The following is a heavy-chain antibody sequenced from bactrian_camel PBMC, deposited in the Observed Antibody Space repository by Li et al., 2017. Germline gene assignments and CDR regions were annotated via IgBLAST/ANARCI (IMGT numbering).Heavy chain of an antibody. CDR3: ASKVGMCGPNWSKLRFDS. Sequence: QVQLVESGGGSVQTGGALRLSCEVLGNLYNTYCMAWFRQTPGHEREGIAHLGRAGLITYVDSVKGRFTISRDIASRTLYLQMSNLKPEDTALYYCASKVGMCGPNWSKLRFDSRGPGTQVTVS. CDR2: LGRAGLI. CDR1: GNLYNTYC. J-gene: IGHJ4*01. V-gene: IGHV3S53*01. D-gene: IGHD1*01.